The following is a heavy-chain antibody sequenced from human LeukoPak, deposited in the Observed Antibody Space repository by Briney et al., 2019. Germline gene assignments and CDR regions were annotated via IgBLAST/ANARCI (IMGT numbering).Heavy chain of an antibody. D-gene: IGHD1-1*01. V-gene: IGHV1-2*02. CDR3: ARGGTTGATWGYNAFDL. CDR2: INPKSGGA. J-gene: IGHJ3*01. Sequence: ASVKVSCKASGFTFNAYNIHWARQAPGQGLEWMGWINPKSGGANYAQKFQGRVTMTRDTSISTAYMDLSRLRSDDTAVYYCARGGTTGATWGYNAFDLWGQGTMVIVSS. CDR1: GFTFNAYN.